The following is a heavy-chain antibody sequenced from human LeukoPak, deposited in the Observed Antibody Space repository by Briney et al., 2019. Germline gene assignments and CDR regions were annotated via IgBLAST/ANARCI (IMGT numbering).Heavy chain of an antibody. Sequence: ASVKVSCKASGYTFTSYGISWVRQAPGQGLEWMGWISAYNGNTNYAQKLQGRVTMTTDTSASTAYMELSSLRSEDTAVYYCARGDGDDLFFDYWGQGTLVTVSS. J-gene: IGHJ4*02. CDR2: ISAYNGNT. D-gene: IGHD4-17*01. CDR1: GYTFTSYG. CDR3: ARGDGDDLFFDY. V-gene: IGHV1-18*01.